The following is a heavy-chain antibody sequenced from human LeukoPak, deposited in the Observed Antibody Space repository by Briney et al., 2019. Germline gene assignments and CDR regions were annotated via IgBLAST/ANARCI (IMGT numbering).Heavy chain of an antibody. V-gene: IGHV4-30-2*01. CDR2: IYHSGST. J-gene: IGHJ5*02. CDR1: GGSISSYS. CDR3: ARGPGNNWFDP. Sequence: PSETLSLTCTVSGGSISSYSWSWIRQPPGKGLEWIGYIYHSGSTYYNPSLKSRVTISVDRSKNQFSLKLSSVTAADTAVYYCARGPGNNWFDPWGQGTPVTVSS.